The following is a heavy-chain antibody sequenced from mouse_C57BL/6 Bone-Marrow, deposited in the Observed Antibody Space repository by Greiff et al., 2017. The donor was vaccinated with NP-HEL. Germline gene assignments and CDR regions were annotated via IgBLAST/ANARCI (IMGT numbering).Heavy chain of an antibody. CDR2: INPNYGTT. J-gene: IGHJ4*01. Sequence: VQLQQSGPELVKPGASVKISCKASGYSFTDYNMNWVKQSNGKSLEWIGVINPNYGTTSYNQKFKGKATLTVDQSSSTAYMQLNSLTSEDSAVYYCASPKSSYGSSYFYYAMDYWGQGTSVTVSS. V-gene: IGHV1-39*01. CDR1: GYSFTDYN. D-gene: IGHD1-1*01. CDR3: ASPKSSYGSSYFYYAMDY.